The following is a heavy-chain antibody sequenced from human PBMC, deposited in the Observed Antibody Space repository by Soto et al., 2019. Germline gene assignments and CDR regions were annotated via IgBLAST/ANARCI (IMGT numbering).Heavy chain of an antibody. CDR1: GFTFSSYS. CDR2: ISSSSSYI. V-gene: IGHV3-21*01. J-gene: IGHJ4*02. Sequence: PGGSLRLSCAASGFTFSSYSMNWVRQAPGKGLEWVSSISSSSSYIYYADSVKGRFTISRDNAKNSLYLQMNSLRAEDTAVYYCARDGDCSSTSCDKGFDYWGQGTLVTV. CDR3: ARDGDCSSTSCDKGFDY. D-gene: IGHD2-2*01.